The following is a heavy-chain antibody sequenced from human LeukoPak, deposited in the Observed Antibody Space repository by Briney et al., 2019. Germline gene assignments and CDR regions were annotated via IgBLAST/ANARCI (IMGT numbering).Heavy chain of an antibody. CDR1: GYTFTSYA. Sequence: GASVKVSCKASGYTFTSYAMNWVRQAPGQGLEWMGWISAYNGNTNYAQNLQGRVTMTTDTSTSTAYMELRSLRSDDTAVYYCARDRDLDYWGQVTLDTVSS. J-gene: IGHJ4*02. CDR2: ISAYNGNT. CDR3: ARDRDLDY. D-gene: IGHD3-10*01. V-gene: IGHV1-18*01.